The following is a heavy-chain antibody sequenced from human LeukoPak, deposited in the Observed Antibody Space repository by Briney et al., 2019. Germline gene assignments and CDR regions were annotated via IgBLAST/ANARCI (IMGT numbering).Heavy chain of an antibody. V-gene: IGHV1-69*04. CDR3: ARDGGSYYSPSDY. Sequence: SVKVSCKASGGTFSSYAISWVRQAPGQGLEWMGRIIPIPGIANYAQKFQGRVTITADKSTSTAYMEPSSLRSEDTAVYYCARDGGSYYSPSDYWGQGTLVTVSS. CDR1: GGTFSSYA. J-gene: IGHJ4*02. CDR2: IIPIPGIA. D-gene: IGHD1-26*01.